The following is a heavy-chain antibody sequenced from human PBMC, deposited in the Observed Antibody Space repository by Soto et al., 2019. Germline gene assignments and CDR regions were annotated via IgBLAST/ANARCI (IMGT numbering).Heavy chain of an antibody. CDR1: GGSISSSSYY. D-gene: IGHD5-18*01. V-gene: IGHV4-39*01. J-gene: IGHJ4*02. CDR3: ARQIPLQGYSYGPRPYYFDY. CDR2: IYYSGST. Sequence: QLQLQESGPGLVKPSETLSLTCTVSGGSISSSSYYWGWIRQPPGKGLEWIGSIYYSGSTYYNPSLKSRVTISVDTSKNQFSLKLSSVTAADTAVYYCARQIPLQGYSYGPRPYYFDYWGQGTLVTVSS.